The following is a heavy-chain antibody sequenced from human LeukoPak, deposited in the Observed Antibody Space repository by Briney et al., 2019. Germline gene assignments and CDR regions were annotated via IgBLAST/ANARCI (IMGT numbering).Heavy chain of an antibody. CDR1: GYTFGDYG. D-gene: IGHD3-10*01. CDR2: ISALNGNT. Sequence: ASVKVSCKASGYTFGDYGFSWVRRAPGQGLEWMGWISALNGNTYYVQKFKGRVTMTTDSSTNTAYMELRSLRSDDTAVYFCARDFALLWLGDKPFDYWGQGTLVTVSS. V-gene: IGHV1-18*01. J-gene: IGHJ4*02. CDR3: ARDFALLWLGDKPFDY.